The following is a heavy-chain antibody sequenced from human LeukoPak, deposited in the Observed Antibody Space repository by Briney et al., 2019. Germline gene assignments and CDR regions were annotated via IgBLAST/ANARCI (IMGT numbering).Heavy chain of an antibody. D-gene: IGHD3-3*01. CDR2: INPNSGGT. J-gene: IGHJ4*02. CDR3: AKDVRFLEWLGYGEADYYFDY. CDR1: GYTFTGYY. V-gene: IGHV1-2*02. Sequence: ASVKVSCKASGYTFTGYYMHWVRQAPGQGLEWMGWINPNSGGTNYAQKFQGRVTMTRDTSISTAYMELSRLRSDDTAVYYCAKDVRFLEWLGYGEADYYFDYWGQGTLVTVSS.